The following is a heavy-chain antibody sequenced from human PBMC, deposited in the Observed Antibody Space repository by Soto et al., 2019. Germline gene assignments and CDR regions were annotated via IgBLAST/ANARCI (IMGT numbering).Heavy chain of an antibody. Sequence: QVQLVESGGGVVQPGRSLILSCAASGFTFSSYAMHWVRQAPGKGLEWVAVISYDGSNKYYADSVKGRFTISRDNSKNTLYLQMNSLRAEDTAVYYCARDPLWGTAMVLWYFDLWGRGTLLTVSS. CDR1: GFTFSSYA. J-gene: IGHJ2*01. D-gene: IGHD5-18*01. CDR2: ISYDGSNK. CDR3: ARDPLWGTAMVLWYFDL. V-gene: IGHV3-30-3*01.